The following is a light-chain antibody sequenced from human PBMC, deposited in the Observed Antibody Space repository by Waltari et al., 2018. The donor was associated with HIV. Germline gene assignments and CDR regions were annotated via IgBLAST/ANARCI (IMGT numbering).Light chain of an antibody. CDR1: SSTIGAGFD. V-gene: IGLV1-40*01. J-gene: IGLJ3*02. CDR3: QSYDSSLSGWV. CDR2: GST. Sequence: QSVLTQPPSVSGAPGQGVTISCTGGSSTIGAGFDVHWYQQFPGTAPKLLIYGSTNRQSGVPDRFSGSKSGTSASLAIVGLQAEDEADYYCQSYDSSLSGWVFGGGTKLTVL.